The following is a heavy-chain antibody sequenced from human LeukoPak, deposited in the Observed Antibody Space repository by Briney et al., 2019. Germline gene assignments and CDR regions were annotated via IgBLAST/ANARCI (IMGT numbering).Heavy chain of an antibody. V-gene: IGHV4-39*01. CDR1: GGSISSSTYY. CDR2: IYYSGRT. CDR3: ARTYGSATGVDY. J-gene: IGHJ4*02. D-gene: IGHD3-10*01. Sequence: PSETLSLTCTVSGGSISSSTYYWSWIRQPPGKGMEWIGSIYYSGRTYYNPSLKSRVTMSADTSKNQFSLKLSSVTAADTAVYYCARTYGSATGVDYWGQGTLVTVSS.